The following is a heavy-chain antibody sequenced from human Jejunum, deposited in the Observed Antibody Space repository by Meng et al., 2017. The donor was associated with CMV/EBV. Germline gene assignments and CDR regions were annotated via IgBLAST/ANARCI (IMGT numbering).Heavy chain of an antibody. Sequence: GGFYWSWIRQNSGNGLEWIGYIYSTGTTYYNPSLKSRVTISVVTSKNQFSLRLSSVTAADTAVYYCARGDYYGSGNYYTGVYSFDYWGQGTLVTVSS. CDR3: ARGDYYGSGNYYTGVYSFDY. J-gene: IGHJ4*02. CDR2: IYSTGTT. CDR1: GGFY. V-gene: IGHV4-31*02. D-gene: IGHD3-10*01.